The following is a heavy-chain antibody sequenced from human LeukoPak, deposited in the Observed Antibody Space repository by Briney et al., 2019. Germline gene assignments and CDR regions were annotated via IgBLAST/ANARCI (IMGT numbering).Heavy chain of an antibody. V-gene: IGHV4-61*01. D-gene: IGHD5-18*01. J-gene: IGHJ3*02. CDR1: GGSISSSSYY. CDR2: IYYSGST. Sequence: PSETLSLTCTVSGGSISSSSYYWGWIRQPPGKGLEWIGYIYYSGSTNYNPSLKSRVTISVDTSKNQFSLKLSSVTAADTAVYYCARDTGYSYGLDAFDIWGQGTMVTVSS. CDR3: ARDTGYSYGLDAFDI.